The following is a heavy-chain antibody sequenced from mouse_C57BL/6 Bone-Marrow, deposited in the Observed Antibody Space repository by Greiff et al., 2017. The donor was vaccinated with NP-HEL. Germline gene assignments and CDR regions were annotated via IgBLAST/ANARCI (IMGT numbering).Heavy chain of an antibody. J-gene: IGHJ2*01. V-gene: IGHV1-72*01. D-gene: IGHD1-1*01. Sequence: QVHVKQPGAELVKPGASVKLSCKASGYTFTSYLMHWVKQRPGRGLEWIGRIDPNSGGTKYNEKFKSKATLTVDKPSSTAYMQLNSLTSEDSAVYYWARYYYGSSSFDYWGQGTTLTVSS. CDR3: ARYYYGSSSFDY. CDR1: GYTFTSYL. CDR2: IDPNSGGT.